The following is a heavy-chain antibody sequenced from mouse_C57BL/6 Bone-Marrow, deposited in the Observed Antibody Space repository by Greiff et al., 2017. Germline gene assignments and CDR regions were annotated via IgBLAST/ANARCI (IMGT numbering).Heavy chain of an antibody. Sequence: QVQLQQSGAELVKPGASVKLSCKASGYTFTRYWMQWVKQRPGQGLEWIGEIDPSDSYTNYNQKFKGKATLTVDTSSSTAYMQLSSLTSGDSAVYYCARWGLYYFDYWGQGTTLTVSS. CDR1: GYTFTRYW. CDR2: IDPSDSYT. J-gene: IGHJ2*01. V-gene: IGHV1-50*01. CDR3: ARWGLYYFDY.